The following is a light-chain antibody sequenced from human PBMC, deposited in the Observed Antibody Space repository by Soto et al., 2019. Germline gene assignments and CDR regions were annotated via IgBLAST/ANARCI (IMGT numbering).Light chain of an antibody. CDR2: DAS. V-gene: IGKV1-33*01. CDR1: QDISNY. J-gene: IGKJ4*01. CDR3: QQYDNLLLT. Sequence: DIQMTQSPSSLSASVGDRVTITCQASQDISNYLNWYQQKPGKAPKLLIYDASNLETGVPSRFSGSGSGTDFTFTISSLQAEDIATYCCQQYDNLLLTFGGWTKVEIK.